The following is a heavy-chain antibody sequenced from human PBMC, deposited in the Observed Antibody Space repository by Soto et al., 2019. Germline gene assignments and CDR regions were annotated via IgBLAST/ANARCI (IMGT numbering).Heavy chain of an antibody. CDR3: ARVLAGPYAFDI. D-gene: IGHD6-25*01. CDR2: LYSGGIT. J-gene: IGHJ3*02. V-gene: IGHV3-53*01. CDR1: GFTVGTNY. Sequence: GGSLRLSCAVSGFTVGTNYMSWVRQAPGKGLEWLSVLYSGGITYYTDSVKGRFTISRDNSKNTLYLQMNSLRADDTALYYCARVLAGPYAFDIWGQGTMVTVSS.